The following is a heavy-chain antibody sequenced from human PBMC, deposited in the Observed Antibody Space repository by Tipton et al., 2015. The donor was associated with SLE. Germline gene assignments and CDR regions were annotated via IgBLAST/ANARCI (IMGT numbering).Heavy chain of an antibody. J-gene: IGHJ2*01. D-gene: IGHD3-16*02. CDR1: GDSISGHY. CDR2: IHYSGNT. V-gene: IGHV4-59*11. CDR3: ARDNRKGPYWYFDL. Sequence: LVKPTETLSLTCTVSGDSISGHYRSWIRQPPGKGLEWIGYIHYSGNTYYKPSLKSRLDMSLDTSNNQISLKLTSVTAADTAVYYCARDNRKGPYWYFDLWGRGTLVAVSS.